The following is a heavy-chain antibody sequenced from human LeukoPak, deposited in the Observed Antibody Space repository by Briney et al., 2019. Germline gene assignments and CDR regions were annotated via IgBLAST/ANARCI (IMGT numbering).Heavy chain of an antibody. J-gene: IGHJ4*02. D-gene: IGHD6-19*01. Sequence: GESLKISCKGSGYSFTTYWIGWVRQMPEKGLEWMGIIYPLNSDNRYSPAFQGQVTISTDKSISTAYLQWSSLKASDTAMYYCARRKAVAGTYYFDFWGQGTLVTVSS. CDR1: GYSFTTYW. V-gene: IGHV5-51*01. CDR3: ARRKAVAGTYYFDF. CDR2: IYPLNSDN.